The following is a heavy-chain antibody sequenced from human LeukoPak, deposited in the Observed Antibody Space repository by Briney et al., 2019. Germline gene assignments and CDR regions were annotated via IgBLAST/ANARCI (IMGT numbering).Heavy chain of an antibody. V-gene: IGHV3-23*01. CDR1: GFTFSSYA. CDR3: AKDRCGGSCYSLGYFDY. Sequence: GGSLRLSCAASGFTFSSYAMSWVRQAPGKGLEWVSAISGSGGSTYYADSVKGRFTISRDNSKNTLYLQMNSLRAEDTAVYYCAKDRCGGSCYSLGYFDYWGQGTLVTVSS. CDR2: ISGSGGST. J-gene: IGHJ4*02. D-gene: IGHD2-15*01.